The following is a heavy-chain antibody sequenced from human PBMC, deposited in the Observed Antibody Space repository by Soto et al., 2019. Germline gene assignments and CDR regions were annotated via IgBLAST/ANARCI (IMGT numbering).Heavy chain of an antibody. Sequence: EVQLLESGGGLVQPGGSLRLSCAASGFTFSSYAMNWVRQAPGKGLEWVSVISGSGGSTYYADSVKGRFTISRDNSNNTLYLQMNSLRAEDTAVYYCARRGPGTYFDYWGQGTLVTVSS. D-gene: IGHD6-13*01. CDR1: GFTFSSYA. CDR3: ARRGPGTYFDY. J-gene: IGHJ4*02. CDR2: ISGSGGST. V-gene: IGHV3-23*01.